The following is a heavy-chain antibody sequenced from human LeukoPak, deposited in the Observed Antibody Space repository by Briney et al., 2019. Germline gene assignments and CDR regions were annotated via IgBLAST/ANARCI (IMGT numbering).Heavy chain of an antibody. CDR2: IRVSGST. J-gene: IGHJ1*01. V-gene: IGHV3-23*01. D-gene: IGHD2-15*01. Sequence: GGSLRLSCAASGFTFSSYAMSWVRQAPGKGLDWVCGIRVSGSTYYADSVKGRFTISRDNSKNTLYLQMNSLRAEDTAVYYCAKDSDCSGGSCYSAEYFQHWGQGTLVTVSS. CDR1: GFTFSSYA. CDR3: AKDSDCSGGSCYSAEYFQH.